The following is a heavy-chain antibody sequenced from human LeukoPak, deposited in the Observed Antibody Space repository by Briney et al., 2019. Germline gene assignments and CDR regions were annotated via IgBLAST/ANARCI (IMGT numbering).Heavy chain of an antibody. CDR1: GFTFSSYA. CDR3: AKGTTTKYYYYYYMDV. V-gene: IGHV3-23*01. D-gene: IGHD1-7*01. CDR2: ISGSGGST. J-gene: IGHJ6*03. Sequence: PGGSLRLSCAASGFTFSSYAMSWVRQAPGKGLEWVSAISGSGGSTYYADSVKGRFTISRDNSKNTLYLQMNSLRAEDTAVYYCAKGTTTKYYYYYYMDVWDKGTTVTVSS.